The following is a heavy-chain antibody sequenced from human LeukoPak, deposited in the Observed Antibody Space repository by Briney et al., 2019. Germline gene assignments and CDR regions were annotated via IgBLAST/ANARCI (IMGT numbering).Heavy chain of an antibody. Sequence: GGSLRLSCAASGFSFSRFYMSWVRQTPGKALEWISYIPTSGISVQYADSVRGRFTAFRDDAMNSLHLQMDSLRVEDTAVYYCTRAEGLGPGAHFDQWGQGALVIVSS. CDR2: IPTSGISV. J-gene: IGHJ4*02. CDR3: TRAEGLGPGAHFDQ. V-gene: IGHV3-11*01. CDR1: GFSFSRFY.